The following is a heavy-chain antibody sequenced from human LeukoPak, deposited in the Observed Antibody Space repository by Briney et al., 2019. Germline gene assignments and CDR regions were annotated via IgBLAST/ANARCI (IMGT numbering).Heavy chain of an antibody. CDR2: INPSGGTT. V-gene: IGHV1-46*01. J-gene: IGHJ4*02. Sequence: IRIINPSGGTTSYAHNFQGRVSLTSDRSTSKVYMDLSSLRSEDTAIYYCARDGGSSGYYGYWGQGTLVTVSS. CDR3: ARDGGSSGYYGY. D-gene: IGHD3-22*01.